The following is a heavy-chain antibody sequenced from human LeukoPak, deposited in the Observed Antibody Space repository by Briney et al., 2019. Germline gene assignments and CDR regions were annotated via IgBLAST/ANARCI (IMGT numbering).Heavy chain of an antibody. Sequence: GGSLRLSCAASGFTFDDYAMHWVRQAPGKGLEWVSGISWNSGSIGYADSAKGRFTISRDNAKNSLYLQMNSLRAEDTALYYCAKDGFDPWGQGTLVTVSS. CDR2: ISWNSGSI. CDR3: AKDGFDP. V-gene: IGHV3-9*01. CDR1: GFTFDDYA. J-gene: IGHJ5*02.